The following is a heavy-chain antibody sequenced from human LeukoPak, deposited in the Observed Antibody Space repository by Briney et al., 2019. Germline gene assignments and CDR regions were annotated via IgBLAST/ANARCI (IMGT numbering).Heavy chain of an antibody. CDR1: GGSISSSSYY. D-gene: IGHD2-2*01. CDR3: ARIYCSSTSCNGEGFDP. J-gene: IGHJ5*02. V-gene: IGHV4-39*01. CDR2: XYYSGST. Sequence: SETLSLTCTVSGGSISSSSYYXGWIRQPPGKGXXXXXXXYYSGSTYYNPSLKSRVTISXDTSKNQFSLKLSSVTAADTAVYYCARIYCSSTSCNGEGFDPWGQGTLVTVSS.